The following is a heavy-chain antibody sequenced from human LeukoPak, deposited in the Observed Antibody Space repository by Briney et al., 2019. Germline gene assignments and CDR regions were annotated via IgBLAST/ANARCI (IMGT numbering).Heavy chain of an antibody. CDR2: ISWNSGRI. CDR3: AKDEESGTHYYYGMDG. CDR1: GFTFDDYA. V-gene: IGHV3-9*01. J-gene: IGHJ6*02. Sequence: GRSLRLSCAASGFTFDDYAMHWVRHAPGKGLEWVSGISWNSGRIGYADSVKGRFTISRDNAKNSLYLQMNSLKTEDTALYYCAKDEESGTHYYYGMDGWGQGTTVTVSS. D-gene: IGHD1-1*01.